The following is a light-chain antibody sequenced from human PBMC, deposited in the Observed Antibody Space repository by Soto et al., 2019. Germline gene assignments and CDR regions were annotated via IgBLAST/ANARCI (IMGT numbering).Light chain of an antibody. J-gene: IGKJ5*01. CDR3: QQYKNWPPIT. CDR2: GAS. V-gene: IGKV3-15*01. CDR1: QGVGSN. Sequence: EVVMTQSPATLSVSPGETATLSCRASQGVGSNLAWYQQEPGQAPRLLIYGASTRATDIPARFSGRGSETEFTLTISSLQSEDFAVYYCQQYKNWPPITFGQGTRLKIK.